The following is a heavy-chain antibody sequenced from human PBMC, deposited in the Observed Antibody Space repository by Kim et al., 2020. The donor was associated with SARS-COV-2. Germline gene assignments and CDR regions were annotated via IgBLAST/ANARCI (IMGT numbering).Heavy chain of an antibody. D-gene: IGHD3-9*01. CDR3: AKDEGRRRYFDWLLGG. Sequence: GGSLRLSCAASGFTFSSYGMHWVRQAPGKGLEWVAVISYDGSNKYYADSVKGRFTISRDNSKNTLYLQMNSLRAEDTAVYYCAKDEGRRRYFDWLLGGWGQGTLVTVSS. CDR1: GFTFSSYG. V-gene: IGHV3-30*18. J-gene: IGHJ4*02. CDR2: ISYDGSNK.